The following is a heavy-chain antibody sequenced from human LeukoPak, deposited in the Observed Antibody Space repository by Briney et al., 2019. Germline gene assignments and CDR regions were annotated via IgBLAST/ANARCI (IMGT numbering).Heavy chain of an antibody. V-gene: IGHV3-64*01. CDR3: ARTSIAAREADY. J-gene: IGHJ4*02. CDR2: ISNNGGST. Sequence: AGGSLRLSCAASGFTFSRYSMHWVCQAPGKGLEYVSAISNNGGSTYYAKSVKGRFTISRDNSKNTLYLQMGSLRAEDMAVYYCARTSIAAREADYWGQGTLVTVSS. CDR1: GFTFSRYS. D-gene: IGHD6-6*01.